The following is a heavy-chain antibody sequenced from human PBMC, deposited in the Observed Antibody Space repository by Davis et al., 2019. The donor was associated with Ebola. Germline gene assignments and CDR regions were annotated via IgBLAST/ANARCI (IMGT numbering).Heavy chain of an antibody. J-gene: IGHJ4*02. CDR1: GFTFSSYG. Sequence: GESLKISCAASGFTFSSYGMHWVRQAPGKGLEWVSSISSSSSYIYYADSVKGRFTISRDNAKNSLYLQMNSLRAEDTAVYYCARAGVIGDYLLDYWGQGTLVTVSS. V-gene: IGHV3-21*01. CDR2: ISSSSSYI. D-gene: IGHD4-17*01. CDR3: ARAGVIGDYLLDY.